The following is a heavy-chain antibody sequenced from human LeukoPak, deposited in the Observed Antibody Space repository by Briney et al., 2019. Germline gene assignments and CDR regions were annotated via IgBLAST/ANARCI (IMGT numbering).Heavy chain of an antibody. CDR1: GFTFKNYA. Sequence: GRSLRLSCAAAGFTFKNYAMYWVRQAPGKGLEWVAFTTSDEGDRYYADSVRGRFTISRDNSKNTLYLQMNSLRAEDTAVYYCAKDRANAWTSDYWGQGTLVTVSS. D-gene: IGHD3/OR15-3a*01. CDR2: TTSDEGDR. V-gene: IGHV3-30*02. CDR3: AKDRANAWTSDY. J-gene: IGHJ4*02.